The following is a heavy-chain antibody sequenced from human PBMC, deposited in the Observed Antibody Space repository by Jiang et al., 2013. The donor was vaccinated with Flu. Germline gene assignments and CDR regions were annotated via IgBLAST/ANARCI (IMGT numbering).Heavy chain of an antibody. CDR3: ARESGGWDYYDSSGLDY. J-gene: IGHJ4*02. CDR2: INAGNGNT. D-gene: IGHD3-22*01. CDR1: GYTFTSYG. V-gene: IGHV1-18*04. Sequence: GAEVKKPGASVKVSCKASGYTFTSYGISWVRQAPGQGLEWMGWINAGNGNTKYSQKFQGRVTITRDTSASTAYMELSSLRSEDTAVYYCARESGGWDYYDSSGLDYWGQGTLVTVSS.